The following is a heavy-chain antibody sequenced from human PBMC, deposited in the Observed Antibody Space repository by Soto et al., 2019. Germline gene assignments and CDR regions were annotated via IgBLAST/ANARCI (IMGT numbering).Heavy chain of an antibody. D-gene: IGHD4-17*01. CDR3: ARHTPMTTVTTTNYYYYYYMDV. CDR2: INAGNGNI. J-gene: IGHJ6*03. V-gene: IGHV1-3*01. CDR1: GYSFTSYA. Sequence: ASVKVSCKASGYSFTSYAIHWVRQAPGQRLEWMGWINAGNGNIKYSQKFQGRVTITRDTSASTAYMELSSLRSEDTAVYYCARHTPMTTVTTTNYYYYYYMDVWGKGTTVTVSS.